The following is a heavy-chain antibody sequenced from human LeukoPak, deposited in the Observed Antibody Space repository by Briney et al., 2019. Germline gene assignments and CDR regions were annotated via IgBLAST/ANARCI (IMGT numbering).Heavy chain of an antibody. CDR3: ARENSGSYREFDY. V-gene: IGHV4-4*07. D-gene: IGHD1-26*01. CDR2: IYPSGST. CDR1: GGSISSYY. Sequence: PSETLSLTCTVSGGSISSYYWTWIRQPAGKRLEWIGRIYPSGSTNYNPSLKSRVTMSVDTSKNQFSLKLSSVTAADTAVYCCARENSGSYREFDYWGQGTLVTVSS. J-gene: IGHJ4*02.